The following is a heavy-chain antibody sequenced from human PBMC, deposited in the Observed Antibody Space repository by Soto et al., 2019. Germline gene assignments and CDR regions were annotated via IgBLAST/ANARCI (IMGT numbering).Heavy chain of an antibody. CDR2: IYYSGST. D-gene: IGHD3-22*01. CDR3: VRQGADSSGYYLSWWFDP. Sequence: QVQLQESGPGLVKPSQTLSLTCTVSGGSISSGGYYWSWIRQHPGKGLEWIGYIYYSGSTYYNPSLKSRVTISVDTSKNQFSLKLSSVTAADTAVYYCVRQGADSSGYYLSWWFDPWGQGTLVTVSS. CDR1: GGSISSGGYY. J-gene: IGHJ5*02. V-gene: IGHV4-31*03.